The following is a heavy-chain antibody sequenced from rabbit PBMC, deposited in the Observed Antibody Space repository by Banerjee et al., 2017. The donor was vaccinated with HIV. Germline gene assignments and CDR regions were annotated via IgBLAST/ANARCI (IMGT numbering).Heavy chain of an antibody. V-gene: IGHV1S45*01. CDR1: GFDLSSYYY. CDR3: ARDPGYYTYGYAGYAYATETGYFNL. CDR2: IYNGDGST. J-gene: IGHJ4*01. Sequence: QEQLEESGGGLVKPEGSLTLTCKASGFDLSSYYYMCWVRQAPGKGLELIACIYNGDGSTYYASWAKGRFTISKTSSTTVTLQMTSLTAADTATYFCARDPGYYTYGYAGYAYATETGYFNLWGQGTLVTVS. D-gene: IGHD6-1*01.